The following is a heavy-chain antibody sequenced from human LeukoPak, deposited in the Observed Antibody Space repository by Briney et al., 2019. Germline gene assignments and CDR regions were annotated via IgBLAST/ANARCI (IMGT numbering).Heavy chain of an antibody. CDR2: IIAGNGDT. V-gene: IGHV1-3*01. Sequence: ASVKVSCKASGYTFTTYAVHWVRQAPGQRLEWMGRIIAGNGDTKYSQKFQGRVTITRDTSASTAYMELSSLGSEDTAVYYCARGGGPYDSSGYYHLDYWGQGTLVTVSS. D-gene: IGHD3-22*01. CDR3: ARGGGPYDSSGYYHLDY. J-gene: IGHJ4*02. CDR1: GYTFTTYA.